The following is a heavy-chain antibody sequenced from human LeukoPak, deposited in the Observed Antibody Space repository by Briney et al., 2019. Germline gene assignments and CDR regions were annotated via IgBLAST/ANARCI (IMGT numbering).Heavy chain of an antibody. D-gene: IGHD5-18*01. Sequence: SETLSLTCTVSGYSISSGYYWGWIRQPPGKGLEWIGSIYYSGSTYYNPSLKSRVTISVDTSKNQFSLKLSSVTAADTAVYYCARDVGGYSYGNFDYWGQGTLVTVSS. J-gene: IGHJ4*02. CDR1: GYSISSGYY. CDR2: IYYSGST. CDR3: ARDVGGYSYGNFDY. V-gene: IGHV4-38-2*02.